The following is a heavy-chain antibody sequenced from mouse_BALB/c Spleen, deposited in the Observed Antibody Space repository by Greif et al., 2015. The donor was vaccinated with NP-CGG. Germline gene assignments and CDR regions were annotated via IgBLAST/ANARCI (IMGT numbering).Heavy chain of an antibody. Sequence: QVHVKQSGAELVKPGASVKMSCKAFGYTFTTYPIEWMKQNHGKSLEWIGNFHPYNDDTKYNEKFKGKAKLTAEKSSSTVYLELSRLTSDDSAVYYCARRHYYGSTSYAMDYWGQGTSVTVSS. CDR1: GYTFTTYP. CDR3: ARRHYYGSTSYAMDY. D-gene: IGHD1-1*01. CDR2: FHPYNDDT. J-gene: IGHJ4*01. V-gene: IGHV1-47*01.